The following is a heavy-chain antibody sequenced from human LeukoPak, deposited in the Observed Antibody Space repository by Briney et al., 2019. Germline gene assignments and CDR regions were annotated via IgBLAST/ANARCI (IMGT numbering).Heavy chain of an antibody. CDR2: INPNSGGT. CDR1: GYTFTGYY. V-gene: IGHV1-2*02. CDR3: AACVVVVAESWFDP. Sequence: ASVKVSCKASGYTFTGYYMHWVRQAPGQGLEWMGWINPNSGGTNCAQKFQGRVTMTRDTSISTAYMELSRLRSDDTAVYYCAACVVVVAESWFDPWGQGTLVTVSS. D-gene: IGHD2-15*01. J-gene: IGHJ5*02.